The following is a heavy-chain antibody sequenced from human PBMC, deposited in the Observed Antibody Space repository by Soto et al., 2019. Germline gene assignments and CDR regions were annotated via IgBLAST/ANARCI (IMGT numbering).Heavy chain of an antibody. V-gene: IGHV3-23*01. CDR1: GFTFSAHA. Sequence: PGGSLRLSCAASGFTFSAHAMSWVRQAPGKGLEWVSSISGSGGSTYYADSVKSRFSISRDNSKNTLYLLLNTLRAEDTAVYYCAKGGMTTVTLFDYWGQGVQVTVSS. J-gene: IGHJ4*02. CDR3: AKGGMTTVTLFDY. CDR2: ISGSGGST. D-gene: IGHD4-17*01.